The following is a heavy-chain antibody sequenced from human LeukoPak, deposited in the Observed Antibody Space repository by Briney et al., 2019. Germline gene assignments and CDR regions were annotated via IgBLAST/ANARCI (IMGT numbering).Heavy chain of an antibody. CDR2: IVVGSGNT. J-gene: IGHJ6*03. CDR1: GFTFTSSA. CDR3: AAEGPTGSSRYYYYMDV. D-gene: IGHD6-6*01. V-gene: IGHV1-58*02. Sequence: ASVKVSCKASGFTFTSSAMQWVRQARGQRLEWIGWIVVGSGNTNYAQKFQERVTITRDMSTSTAYMELSSLRSEDTAVYYRAAEGPTGSSRYYYYMDVWGKGTTVTVSS.